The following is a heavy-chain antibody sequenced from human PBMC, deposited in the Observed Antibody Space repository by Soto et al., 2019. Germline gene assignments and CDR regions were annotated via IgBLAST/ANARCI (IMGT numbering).Heavy chain of an antibody. Sequence: EVQLVESGGGLVQPGGSLRLSCAASGFTFSSYSMNWVRQAPGKGLEWVSYISSSSSTIYYADSVKGRFTISRDNAKNSLYLQMNSLRDEDTAVYYCARMTTVTTWNAFDIWGQGTMVTVSS. CDR3: ARMTTVTTWNAFDI. CDR2: ISSSSSTI. V-gene: IGHV3-48*02. J-gene: IGHJ3*02. CDR1: GFTFSSYS. D-gene: IGHD4-17*01.